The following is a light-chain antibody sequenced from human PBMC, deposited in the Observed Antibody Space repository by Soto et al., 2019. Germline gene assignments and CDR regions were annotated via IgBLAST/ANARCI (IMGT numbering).Light chain of an antibody. Sequence: IQLTQSPSSLSASVGDRVSVTCRASQGISTYLAWYQQKPGKAPKLLIYAASSLQSGVPSRFSGSGSGTDFTLTISSLQSEDFATYYCQQLKTYPPAFGGGTNVQVK. V-gene: IGKV1-9*01. J-gene: IGKJ4*01. CDR3: QQLKTYPPA. CDR2: AAS. CDR1: QGISTY.